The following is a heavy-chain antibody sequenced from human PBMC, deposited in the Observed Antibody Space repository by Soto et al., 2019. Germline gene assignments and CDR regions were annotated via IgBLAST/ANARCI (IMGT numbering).Heavy chain of an antibody. CDR3: AKHTDFGSGSSWLGSDNMDTDAFDI. CDR1: GGSISSDIYY. D-gene: IGHD3-10*01. J-gene: IGHJ3*02. V-gene: IGHV4-39*01. Sequence: QLQLQEPGPGLVKPSETLSLTCTVSGGSISSDIYYWGWIRQPPGKGLEWIGTIYYSGNTYYNPSLRSRVTVSVDTSKNQFSLRLTSVTAADTAVYYCAKHTDFGSGSSWLGSDNMDTDAFDIWGQGTMVTVS. CDR2: IYYSGNT.